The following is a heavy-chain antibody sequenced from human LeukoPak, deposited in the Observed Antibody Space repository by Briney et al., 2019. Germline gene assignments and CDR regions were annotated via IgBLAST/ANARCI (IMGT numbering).Heavy chain of an antibody. Sequence: SETLSLTCTVSGGSISSYYWSWIRQPPGKGLEWIGEINHSGSTNYNPSLKSRVTISVDTSKNQFSLKLSSVTAADTAVYYCARDSSGYYPLFDYWGQGTLVTVSS. D-gene: IGHD3-22*01. J-gene: IGHJ4*02. V-gene: IGHV4-34*01. CDR3: ARDSSGYYPLFDY. CDR2: INHSGST. CDR1: GGSISSYY.